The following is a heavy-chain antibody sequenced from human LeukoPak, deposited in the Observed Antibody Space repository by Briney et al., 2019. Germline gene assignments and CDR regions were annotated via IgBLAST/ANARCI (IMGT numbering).Heavy chain of an antibody. CDR3: ARRAARRWFDP. CDR2: INHSGST. J-gene: IGHJ5*02. V-gene: IGHV4-34*01. D-gene: IGHD6-6*01. Sequence: PSETLSLTCAVYGGPFSGYYWSWIRQPPGKGLEWIGEINHSGSTNYNPSLKSRVTISVDTSKNQLSLKLSSVTAADTAVYYCARRAARRWFDPWGQGTLVTVSS. CDR1: GGPFSGYY.